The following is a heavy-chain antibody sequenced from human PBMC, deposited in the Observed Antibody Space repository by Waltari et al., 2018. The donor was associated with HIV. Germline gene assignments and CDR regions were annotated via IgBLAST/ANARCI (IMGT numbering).Heavy chain of an antibody. CDR2: IYSGGSR. CDR3: ARDPRSSGYYGMDV. D-gene: IGHD1-26*01. V-gene: IGHV3-53*01. CDR1: GLTVSSNY. Sequence: EVQLVESGGGLIEPGGSLSLSCAASGLTVSSNYMSWVRQAPGKGLELVLVIYSGGSRYYADAVKGRFTISRDNSKNTLSLHMNSLGPEDTAVYYCARDPRSSGYYGMDVWGQGTTVTVSS. J-gene: IGHJ6*02.